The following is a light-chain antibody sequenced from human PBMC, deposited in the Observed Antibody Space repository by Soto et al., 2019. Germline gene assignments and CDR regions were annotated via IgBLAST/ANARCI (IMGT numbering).Light chain of an antibody. Sequence: EIVLTQSPGTLSLSPGERATLSCRASQSVSSSYLAWYQQKPGQAPRHLIYGASSRATGIPDRFSGSGSGTAFTLTISRLEPEDFAVYYCQQYGSSPPITFGQGTRLEIK. J-gene: IGKJ5*01. CDR1: QSVSSSY. CDR3: QQYGSSPPIT. V-gene: IGKV3-20*01. CDR2: GAS.